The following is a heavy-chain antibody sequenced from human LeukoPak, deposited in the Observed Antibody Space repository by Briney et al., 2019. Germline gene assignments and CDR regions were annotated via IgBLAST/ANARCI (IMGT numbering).Heavy chain of an antibody. V-gene: IGHV1-24*01. D-gene: IGHD1-26*01. CDR1: GYTLTELS. CDR3: ATHFRGVGATTGPAP. Sequence: GASVKVSCKVSGYTLTELSMHWVRQAPGKGLEWMGGFDPEDGETIYAQKFQGRVTMTEDTSTDTAYMELSSLRSEDTAVYYCATHFRGVGATTGPAPWGQGTLVTVSS. CDR2: FDPEDGET. J-gene: IGHJ4*02.